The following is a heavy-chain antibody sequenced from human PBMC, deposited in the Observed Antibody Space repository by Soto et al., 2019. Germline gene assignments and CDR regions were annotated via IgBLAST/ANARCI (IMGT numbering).Heavy chain of an antibody. CDR1: SFTFSNTW. V-gene: IGHV3-7*01. J-gene: IGHJ4*02. CDR3: AAVFPPDF. CDR2: IKGDGSEI. Sequence: VYLVESGGGLVQPGASLTLSCAASSFTFSNTWMNWVRQAPGKGLEWVANIKGDGSEIYYVDSVRGRFTISRDNAKNSLHLHMNTLRAEDTALYYCAAVFPPDFWGQGTLVTVSS. D-gene: IGHD3-10*01.